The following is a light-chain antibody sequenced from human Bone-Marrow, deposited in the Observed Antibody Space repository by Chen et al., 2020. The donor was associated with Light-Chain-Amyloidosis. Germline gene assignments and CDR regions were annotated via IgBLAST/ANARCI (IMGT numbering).Light chain of an antibody. CDR1: QTISSNY. V-gene: IGKV3-20*01. J-gene: IGKJ4*01. CDR2: GSS. Sequence: EIVLTQSPGTLSLSPGEGANLSCRASQTISSNYLTWYQQKFGQAPRLLIYGSSSRATGIPDRFTGSGSGTDFTLTINRLEPEDFARYYCHQYGTSPRTFGGGTKVEIK. CDR3: HQYGTSPRT.